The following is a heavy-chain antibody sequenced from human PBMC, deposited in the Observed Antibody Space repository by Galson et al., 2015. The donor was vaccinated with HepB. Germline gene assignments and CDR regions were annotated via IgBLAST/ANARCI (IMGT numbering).Heavy chain of an antibody. Sequence: SLRLSCAASGFTFSDHYMDWVRQAPGKGLEWVGRSRNKANSYTTEYAASVKGRFTISRDDSKNSLYLQMNSLKTEDTAVYYCARVSIVLSDGGHWGQGTLVTVSS. J-gene: IGHJ4*02. CDR1: GFTFSDHY. D-gene: IGHD2-15*01. CDR2: SRNKANSYTT. V-gene: IGHV3-72*01. CDR3: ARVSIVLSDGGH.